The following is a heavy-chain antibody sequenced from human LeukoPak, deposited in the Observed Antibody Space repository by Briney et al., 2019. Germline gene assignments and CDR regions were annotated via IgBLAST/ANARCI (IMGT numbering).Heavy chain of an antibody. Sequence: GGSLRLSCAASGFTFSSYGMHWVRQAPGKGLEWVAVIWYDGSNKYYADSVKGRFTISRDNSKNTLYLQVNSLRAEDTAVYYCASNLGARNAFDIWGQGTMVTVSS. V-gene: IGHV3-33*01. D-gene: IGHD1-1*01. CDR1: GFTFSSYG. J-gene: IGHJ3*02. CDR2: IWYDGSNK. CDR3: ASNLGARNAFDI.